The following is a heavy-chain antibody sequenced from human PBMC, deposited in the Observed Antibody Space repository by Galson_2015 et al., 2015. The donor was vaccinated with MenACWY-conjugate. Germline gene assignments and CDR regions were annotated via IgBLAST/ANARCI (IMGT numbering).Heavy chain of an antibody. CDR2: ISSSSSTI. CDR3: ARSRDTASFYYCYYMDV. Sequence: SLRLSCAASGFTFSSYRMNWVRQAPGKGLEWVVHISSSSSTIYYADSVKGRFTISRDNARNSLYLQMNSLRAEDTAVYYCARSRDTASFYYCYYMDVWGKGTTVTVSS. J-gene: IGHJ6*03. D-gene: IGHD5-18*01. CDR1: GFTFSSYR. V-gene: IGHV3-48*01.